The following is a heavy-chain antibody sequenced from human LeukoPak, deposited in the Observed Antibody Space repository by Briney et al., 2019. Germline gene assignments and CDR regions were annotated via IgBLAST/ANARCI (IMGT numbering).Heavy chain of an antibody. Sequence: PGGSLRLPCEASGFTFSRYWMHWVRQAPGKGLGWVSRIKSDGKTNYADSVKGRFTISRDNAKNTVSLQMDSLRAEDTGVYYCARAPSEVGGYYPEYFRHWGQGTLVTVFS. V-gene: IGHV3-74*01. CDR1: GFTFSRYW. CDR3: ARAPSEVGGYYPEYFRH. CDR2: IKSDGKT. D-gene: IGHD3-22*01. J-gene: IGHJ1*01.